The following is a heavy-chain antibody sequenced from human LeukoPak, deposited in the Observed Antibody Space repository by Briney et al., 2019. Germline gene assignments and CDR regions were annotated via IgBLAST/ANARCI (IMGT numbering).Heavy chain of an antibody. V-gene: IGHV3-53*01. D-gene: IGHD1-26*01. CDR1: GLIVSDNY. J-gene: IGHJ4*02. Sequence: GGSLRLSCAASGLIVSDNYMTWVRQAPGKGLEWVSIIYSNGGTTYYADSVKGRFTISRDNSKNTIYLQMDSLRADDTAVYYCAREPSGSYDFDYWGQGTLVTVSS. CDR2: IYSNGGTT. CDR3: AREPSGSYDFDY.